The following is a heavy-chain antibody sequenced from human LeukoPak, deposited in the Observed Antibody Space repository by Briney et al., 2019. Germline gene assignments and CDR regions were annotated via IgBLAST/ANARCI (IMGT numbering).Heavy chain of an antibody. CDR2: ISASGGGT. V-gene: IGHV3-23*01. D-gene: IGHD5-24*01. Sequence: SGGSLRLSCAASGFSFFSYAMSWVRQAPGKGLEGVSAISASGGGTYYADSVKGRFTISRDNSKNTLFLQMNSLRAEDTAIYYCARTFVSGDGYKVGYFDYWGQGTLVTVSS. J-gene: IGHJ4*02. CDR3: ARTFVSGDGYKVGYFDY. CDR1: GFSFFSYA.